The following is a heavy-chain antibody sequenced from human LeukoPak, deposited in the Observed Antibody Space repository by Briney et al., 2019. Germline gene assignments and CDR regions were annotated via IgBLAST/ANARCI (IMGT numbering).Heavy chain of an antibody. CDR1: GFTFSSYG. CDR2: IWYDGSNK. CDR3: ARYGSGSTIDY. V-gene: IGHV3-33*01. D-gene: IGHD3-10*01. Sequence: QPGGSLRLFCAASGFTFSSYGMHWVRQAPGKGLEWVAVIWYDGSNKYYADSVKGRFTISRDNSKNTLYLQMNSLRAGDTAVYYCARYGSGSTIDYWGQGTLVTVSS. J-gene: IGHJ4*02.